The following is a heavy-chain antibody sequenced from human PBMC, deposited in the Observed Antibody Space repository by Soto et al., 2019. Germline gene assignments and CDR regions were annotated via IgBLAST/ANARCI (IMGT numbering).Heavy chain of an antibody. J-gene: IGHJ4*02. CDR2: IDPSDSYV. Sequence: GESLKISCQASGYSFTAYWITWVRQMPGKVLEWMATIDPSDSYVDYSPSFRGHVTFSVDRSITTVYLRWNSLKASDSAMYFCTRRASSSFYHFDFWGQGXLVTVYS. D-gene: IGHD2-2*01. V-gene: IGHV5-10-1*01. CDR3: TRRASSSFYHFDF. CDR1: GYSFTAYW.